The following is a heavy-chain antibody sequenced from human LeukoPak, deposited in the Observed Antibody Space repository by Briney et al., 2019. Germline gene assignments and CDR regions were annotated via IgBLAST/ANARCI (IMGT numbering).Heavy chain of an antibody. CDR3: NREWCGGDCPRSDY. Sequence: GGSLRLSCTTSGFTFGDYSMSWVRQAPGKGLEWVGFIRSKAYGGTPEYASSVKGRFSISRDDSKGIAYLQMDSLKTDDTAVYYCNREWCGGDCPRSDYWGQGIVVTVSS. CDR2: IRSKAYGGTP. V-gene: IGHV3-49*04. D-gene: IGHD2-21*02. CDR1: GFTFGDYS. J-gene: IGHJ4*02.